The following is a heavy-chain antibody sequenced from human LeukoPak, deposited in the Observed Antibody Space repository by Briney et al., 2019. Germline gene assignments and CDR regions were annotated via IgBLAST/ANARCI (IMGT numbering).Heavy chain of an antibody. Sequence: ASVKVSCKASGYTFTSYDINWVRQATGQGLEWIGWMNPNSGNRGSAQNFQGRVTLTRNTSISTAYMELSSLRSEDTAVYYCARRRLAGSTPPHYYYILDVWGQGTTVTVSS. V-gene: IGHV1-8*01. CDR1: GYTFTSYD. CDR2: MNPNSGNR. J-gene: IGHJ6*02. CDR3: ARRRLAGSTPPHYYYILDV. D-gene: IGHD3-3*02.